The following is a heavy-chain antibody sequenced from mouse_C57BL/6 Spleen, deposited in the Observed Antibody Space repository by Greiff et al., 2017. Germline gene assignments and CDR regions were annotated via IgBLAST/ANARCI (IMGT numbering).Heavy chain of an antibody. V-gene: IGHV1-47*01. CDR1: GYTFTTYP. D-gene: IGHD2-1*01. CDR2: FHPYNDDT. J-gene: IGHJ4*01. CDR3: ARGSGNYAYAMDY. Sequence: VQVVESGAELVKPGASVKMSCKASGYTFTTYPIEWMKQNHGKSLEWIGNFHPYNDDTKYNEKFKGKATLTVEKSSSTVYLELSRLTSDDSAVYYCARGSGNYAYAMDYWGQGTSVTVSS.